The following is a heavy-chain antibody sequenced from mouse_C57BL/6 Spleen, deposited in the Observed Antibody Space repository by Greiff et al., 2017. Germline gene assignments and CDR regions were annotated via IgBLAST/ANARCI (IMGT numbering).Heavy chain of an antibody. CDR1: GYTFTSYW. J-gene: IGHJ3*01. CDR2: IDPSDSEN. V-gene: IGHV1-52*01. D-gene: IGHD1-1*01. CDR3: ARGSHVYAIAY. Sequence: QVQLKQPGAELVRPGSSVKLSCKASGYTFTSYWMHWVKQRPIQGLAWIGNIDPSDSENHYNQKFKDKATLTVDKSSSTAYMQLSSLTSYDSAVYYCARGSHVYAIAYWGQGTLVTVSA.